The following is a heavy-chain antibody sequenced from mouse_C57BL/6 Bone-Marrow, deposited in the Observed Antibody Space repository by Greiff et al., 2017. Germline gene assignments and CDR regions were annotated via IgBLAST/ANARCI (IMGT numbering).Heavy chain of an antibody. Sequence: QVQLQQSGAELARPGASVKLSCKASGYTFTSYGISWVKQRTGQGLEWIGEIYPRSGNTYYNEKFKGKATLTAAKSSSTAYRQLRSLTSEDSAVYFGARRGYYGSSYGYFDYWGQGTTLTVSS. D-gene: IGHD1-1*01. V-gene: IGHV1-81*01. CDR2: IYPRSGNT. J-gene: IGHJ2*01. CDR1: GYTFTSYG. CDR3: ARRGYYGSSYGYFDY.